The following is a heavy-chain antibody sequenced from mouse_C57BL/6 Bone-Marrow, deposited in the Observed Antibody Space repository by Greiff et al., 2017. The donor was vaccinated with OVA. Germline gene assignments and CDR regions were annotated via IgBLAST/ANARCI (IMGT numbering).Heavy chain of an antibody. Sequence: VHVKQSGPELVKPGASVKISCKASGYSFTDYNMNWVKQSNGKSLEWIGVINPNYGTTSYNQKFKGKATLTVDQSSSTAYMQLNSLTSEDSAVYYCARTGAYWYAMDYWGQGTSVTVSS. CDR3: ARTGAYWYAMDY. D-gene: IGHD4-1*01. CDR1: GYSFTDYN. J-gene: IGHJ4*01. CDR2: INPNYGTT. V-gene: IGHV1-39*01.